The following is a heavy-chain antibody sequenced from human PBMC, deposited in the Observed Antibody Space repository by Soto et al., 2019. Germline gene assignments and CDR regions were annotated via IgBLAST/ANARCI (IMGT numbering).Heavy chain of an antibody. CDR1: GFTFSSYA. J-gene: IGHJ4*02. CDR3: AKDTYCSSSSCYYQGGHLCDY. V-gene: IGHV3-23*01. CDR2: ISGSGGST. D-gene: IGHD2-2*01. Sequence: EVQLLESGGGLVQPGGSLRLSCAASGFTFSSYAMSWVRQAPGKGLEWVSAISGSGGSTYYADSVKGRFTISRDNSKNPLHLQMNSLRSEDTAVYYCAKDTYCSSSSCYYQGGHLCDYLGQGTLVTVSS.